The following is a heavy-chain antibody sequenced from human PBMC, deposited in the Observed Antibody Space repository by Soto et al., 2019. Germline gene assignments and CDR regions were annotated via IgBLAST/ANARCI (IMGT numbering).Heavy chain of an antibody. CDR3: ASRPWRAYCGYDSDYYYGMDV. Sequence: QVQLVQSGAEVKKPGSSVKVSCKASGGTFSSYAISWVRQAPGQGLEWMGGIIPIFGTANYAQKFQGRVTITADESTSTAYMELSSLRSEDTAVYYCASRPWRAYCGYDSDYYYGMDVWGQGTTVTVSS. J-gene: IGHJ6*02. CDR1: GGTFSSYA. D-gene: IGHD5-12*01. V-gene: IGHV1-69*01. CDR2: IIPIFGTA.